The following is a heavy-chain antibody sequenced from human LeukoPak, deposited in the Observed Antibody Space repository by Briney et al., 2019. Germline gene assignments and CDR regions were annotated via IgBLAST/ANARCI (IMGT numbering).Heavy chain of an antibody. CDR1: GFTFSTYG. J-gene: IGHJ4*02. Sequence: GRSLRLSCAASGFTFSTYGMHWVRQAPGKGLEWGAFICYDGSHKNYEDSVKGRFTISRDNSKNTLYLQMNSLRAEDTAVYYCARDPLVELSGSYSAYFDYWGQGTLVTVSS. V-gene: IGHV3-33*01. CDR2: ICYDGSHK. CDR3: ARDPLVELSGSYSAYFDY. D-gene: IGHD1-26*01.